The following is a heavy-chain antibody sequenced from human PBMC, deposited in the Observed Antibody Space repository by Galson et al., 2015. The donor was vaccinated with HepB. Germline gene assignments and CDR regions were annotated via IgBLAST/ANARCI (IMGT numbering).Heavy chain of an antibody. D-gene: IGHD3-10*01. CDR3: ASMTGTYYSYLQYHYMDV. CDR2: MYNSGRT. Sequence: TLSLTCTVSGGSVSRSTYYWSWIRQPPGKGLERIGYMYNSGRTNYNPSLKSRVTISLDTSKNQFSLKLTSVTAADTAVYYCASMTGTYYSYLQYHYMDVWGKGTTVTVSS. V-gene: IGHV4-61*01. CDR1: GGSVSRSTYY. J-gene: IGHJ6*03.